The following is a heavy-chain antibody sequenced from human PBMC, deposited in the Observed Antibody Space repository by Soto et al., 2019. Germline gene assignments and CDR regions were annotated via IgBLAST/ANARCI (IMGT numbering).Heavy chain of an antibody. D-gene: IGHD3-3*01. CDR2: IIPIFGTA. V-gene: IGHV1-69*12. J-gene: IGHJ6*02. CDR3: AINTIFGVVKEYYYYYYGMDV. CDR1: GGTFSSYA. Sequence: QVQLVQSGAEVKKPGSSVKVSCKASGGTFSSYAISWVRQAPGQGPEWMGGIIPIFGTANYAQKFQGRVTITADESTSTAYMELSSLRSEDTAVYYCAINTIFGVVKEYYYYYYGMDVWGQGTTVTVSS.